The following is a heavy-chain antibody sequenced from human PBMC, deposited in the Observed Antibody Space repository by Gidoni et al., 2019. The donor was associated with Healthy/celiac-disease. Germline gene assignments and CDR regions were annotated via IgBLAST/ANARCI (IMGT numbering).Heavy chain of an antibody. D-gene: IGHD6-19*01. CDR1: GFTFSSYA. Sequence: EVQLLESGGGLVQPGGSLRLSCAASGFTFSSYAMSWFRQAPGKGLGWVAAISGSGGSTYYADSVKGRFTISRDNSKNTLYLQMNSLRAEDTAVYYCAKGRWLVYFDYWGQGTLVTVSS. J-gene: IGHJ4*02. CDR3: AKGRWLVYFDY. V-gene: IGHV3-23*01. CDR2: ISGSGGST.